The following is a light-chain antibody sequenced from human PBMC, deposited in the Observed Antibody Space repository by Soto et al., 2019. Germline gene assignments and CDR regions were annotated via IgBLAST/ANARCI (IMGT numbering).Light chain of an antibody. J-gene: IGLJ1*01. CDR1: SSDVGGYNY. CDR3: SSYAGSLYV. Sequence: QSALTQPPSASGSPGQSVTISCTGTSSDVGGYNYVSWYQQHPGKAPKLMIYEVSKRPPGVPDRFSGSKSGNTASLTVSGLQAEDEAEYYCSSYAGSLYVFGTGTKRTVL. V-gene: IGLV2-8*01. CDR2: EVS.